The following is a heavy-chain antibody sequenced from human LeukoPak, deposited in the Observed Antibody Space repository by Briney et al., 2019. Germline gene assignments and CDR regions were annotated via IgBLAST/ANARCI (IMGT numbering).Heavy chain of an antibody. CDR3: ARQEGEQQLVGNAFDI. CDR1: GYSFSNFW. Sequence: GESLGISCKASGYSFSNFWIGWVRQLPGKGLEWMGLVYPGDSENRFSPSFQGQVTISADKSISTAYLQWSSLKASDTAIYHCARQEGEQQLVGNAFDIWGQGTMVTVSS. D-gene: IGHD6-13*01. CDR2: VYPGDSEN. V-gene: IGHV5-51*01. J-gene: IGHJ3*02.